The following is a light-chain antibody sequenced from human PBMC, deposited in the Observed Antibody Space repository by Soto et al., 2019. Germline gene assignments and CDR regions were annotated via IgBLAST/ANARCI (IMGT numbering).Light chain of an antibody. Sequence: DIPMTQSPSSVSASVGDKLTITCRASQGINTWLAWYQQKPGRAPKLLIYGASSLHSGVPSRFSGSGSGTDFTLTISSLQPEDFATYYCQQADSFPLTFGGGTKVDIK. J-gene: IGKJ4*01. CDR2: GAS. CDR3: QQADSFPLT. CDR1: QGINTW. V-gene: IGKV1D-12*01.